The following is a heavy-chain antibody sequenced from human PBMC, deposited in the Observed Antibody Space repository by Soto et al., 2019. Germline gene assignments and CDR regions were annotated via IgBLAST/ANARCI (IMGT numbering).Heavy chain of an antibody. J-gene: IGHJ4*02. CDR2: ISYDGSNK. V-gene: IGHV3-30-3*01. Sequence: GGSLRLSCAASGFTFSSYAMHWVRQAPGKGLEWVAVISYDGSNKYYADSVKGRFTISRDNSKNTLYLQMNSLRAEDTAVYYCARDPPWIQKEGYFDYWGQGTLVTSPQ. CDR3: ARDPPWIQKEGYFDY. D-gene: IGHD5-18*01. CDR1: GFTFSSYA.